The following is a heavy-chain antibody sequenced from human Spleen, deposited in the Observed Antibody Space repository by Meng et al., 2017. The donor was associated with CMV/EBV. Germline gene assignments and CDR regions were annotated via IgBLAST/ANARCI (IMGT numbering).Heavy chain of an antibody. V-gene: IGHV4-61*01. J-gene: IGHJ4*02. CDR2: SYNGGNT. CDR3: ARAQASYEFWSGWNY. Sequence: SETLSLTCTVSGGSVSSGSYYWSLIRQSPGKGLEWIGYSYNGGNTNYNPSLKSRVTISVDTSKNQVSLKLSSVTAADTAVYYCARAQASYEFWSGWNYWGQGTLVTVSS. CDR1: GGSVSSGSYY. D-gene: IGHD3-3*01.